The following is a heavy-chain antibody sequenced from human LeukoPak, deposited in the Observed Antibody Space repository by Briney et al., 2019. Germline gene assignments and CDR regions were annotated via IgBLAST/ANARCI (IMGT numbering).Heavy chain of an antibody. D-gene: IGHD2-2*01. CDR2: IDHSGST. Sequence: SETLSLTCAVYGGSFSGYYWNWVRQPPGKGLEWIGEIDHSGSTNYNSSLESRVTISVDTSKNQFSLKLSSVTAADTAVYYCASFIPAAILGFQHWGQGTLVTVSS. V-gene: IGHV4-34*01. J-gene: IGHJ1*01. CDR1: GGSFSGYY. CDR3: ASFIPAAILGFQH.